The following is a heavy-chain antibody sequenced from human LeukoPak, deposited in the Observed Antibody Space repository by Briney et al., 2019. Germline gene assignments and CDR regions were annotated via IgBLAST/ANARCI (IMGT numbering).Heavy chain of an antibody. CDR1: GFTFSSYS. CDR3: ARESIAARRGDAFDI. D-gene: IGHD6-6*01. J-gene: IGHJ3*02. Sequence: GGSLRLSCAASGFTFSSYSMNWVRQAPGKGLEWVSYISSSSSTMYYADPVKGRFTISRDNAKNSLYLQMNSLRDEDTAVYYCARESIAARRGDAFDIWGQGTMVTVSS. V-gene: IGHV3-48*02. CDR2: ISSSSSTM.